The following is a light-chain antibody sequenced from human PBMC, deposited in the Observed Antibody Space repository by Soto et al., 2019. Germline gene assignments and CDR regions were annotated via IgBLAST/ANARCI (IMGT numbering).Light chain of an antibody. CDR1: QAISSH. J-gene: IGKJ5*01. V-gene: IGKV1-9*01. CDR3: QQLNAYPIT. Sequence: DIQLTQSPSFLSASVGDRVTITCRASQAISSHLAWYQRKPGKAPNLLIYVASTLQSGVPSRFSGSGSGTEFTLTISSLQPEDFATYYCQQLNAYPITFGQGTRLEIK. CDR2: VAS.